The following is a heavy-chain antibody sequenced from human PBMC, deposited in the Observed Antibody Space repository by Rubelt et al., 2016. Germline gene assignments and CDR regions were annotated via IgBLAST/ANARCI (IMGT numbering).Heavy chain of an antibody. CDR2: INQSGST. CDR1: GGSFSGYY. V-gene: IGHV4-34*01. D-gene: IGHD1-1*01. Sequence: QVQLQQWGAGLLKPSETLSLTCAVYGGSFSGYYWTWIRQPPGKGLEWIGEINQSGSTNYNPSLHSRVTVSVDTSKKQFSLKLSSVTAADTATYYCARDSLTQLKGVPLDSWGQGTPVSVSS. J-gene: IGHJ4*02. CDR3: ARDSLTQLKGVPLDS.